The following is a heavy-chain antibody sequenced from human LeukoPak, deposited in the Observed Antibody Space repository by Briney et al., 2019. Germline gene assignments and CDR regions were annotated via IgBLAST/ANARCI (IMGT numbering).Heavy chain of an antibody. D-gene: IGHD3-22*01. CDR1: GFAVSSNY. CDR2: IYSGGST. Sequence: PGGSLRLSCAASGFAVSSNYMSWVRQAPGKGLEWVSVIYSGGSTYYADSVKGRFTISRDNSKNTLYLQMNSLRAEDTAVYYCARVRGYYDSSGFPTYFDYWGQGTLVTVSS. CDR3: ARVRGYYDSSGFPTYFDY. V-gene: IGHV3-66*01. J-gene: IGHJ4*02.